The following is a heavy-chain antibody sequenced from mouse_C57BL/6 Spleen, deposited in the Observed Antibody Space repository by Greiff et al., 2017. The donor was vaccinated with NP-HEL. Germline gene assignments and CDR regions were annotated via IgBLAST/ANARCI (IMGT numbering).Heavy chain of an antibody. D-gene: IGHD1-3*01. Sequence: QVQLKESGAELVRPGASVKLSCKASGYTFTDYYINWVKQRPGQGLEWIARIYPGSGNTYYNEKFKGKATLTAEKSSSTAYMQLSSLTSEDSAVYFCARWGSWRDYALDYWGQGTSVTVSS. J-gene: IGHJ4*01. CDR2: IYPGSGNT. CDR1: GYTFTDYY. CDR3: ARWGSWRDYALDY. V-gene: IGHV1-76*01.